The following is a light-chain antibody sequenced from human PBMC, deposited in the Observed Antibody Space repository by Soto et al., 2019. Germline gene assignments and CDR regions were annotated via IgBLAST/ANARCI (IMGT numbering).Light chain of an antibody. Sequence: DIQMTQSPSSLSASVGDRVTITCQASQNINNYLNWYQQKPGEAPKLLIFTGSLLHSGVPPRFSGSGSGTDFTLTISSLQPEDFATYYCQQTLSFPPTFGQGTKVDIK. CDR1: QNINNY. CDR2: TGS. J-gene: IGKJ1*01. V-gene: IGKV1-39*01. CDR3: QQTLSFPPT.